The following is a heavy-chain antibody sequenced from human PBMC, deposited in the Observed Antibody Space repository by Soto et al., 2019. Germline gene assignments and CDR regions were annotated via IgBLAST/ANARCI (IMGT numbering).Heavy chain of an antibody. Sequence: ASVKVSCKASGYTFTSYYMHWVRQAPGQGLEWMGIINPSGGSTSYAQKFQGRVTMTRDTSTSTVYMELSSLRSEDTAVYYCARRAPSYYYGSGNHQETDAFDIWGQGTMVTVSS. CDR2: INPSGGST. V-gene: IGHV1-46*03. D-gene: IGHD3-10*01. CDR3: ARRAPSYYYGSGNHQETDAFDI. J-gene: IGHJ3*02. CDR1: GYTFTSYY.